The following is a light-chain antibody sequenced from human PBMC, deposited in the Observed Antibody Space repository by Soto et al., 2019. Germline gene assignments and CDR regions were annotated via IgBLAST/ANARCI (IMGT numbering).Light chain of an antibody. CDR3: QHYNSYSRLT. J-gene: IGKJ4*01. V-gene: IGKV3-20*01. CDR1: QSVSVNS. Sequence: EIVLTQSPGTLSLSPGERATLSCRASQSVSVNSLAWYQQKGGQAPRLLIYAASTRATGVPDRFSGTGSGTDFALTISRLETDDFATYYCQHYNSYSRLTFGGGTKVEIK. CDR2: AAS.